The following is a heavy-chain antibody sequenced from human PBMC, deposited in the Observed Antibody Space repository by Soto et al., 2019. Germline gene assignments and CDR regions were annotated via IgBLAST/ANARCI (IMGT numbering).Heavy chain of an antibody. V-gene: IGHV3-23*01. D-gene: IGHD3-10*01. CDR2: ISGGGGGT. CDR3: AKKYYYGSGKGYFDC. CDR1: GFTFSNYA. J-gene: IGHJ4*02. Sequence: EVQLLESGGGLVQPGGSLRLSCAASGFTFSNYAMSWVRQAPGKGLEWVSTISGGGGGTYYADSVKGRFTISRDNSKNTVFLQMNSLRAEDTAVYYCAKKYYYGSGKGYFDCWGQGTLVAVSS.